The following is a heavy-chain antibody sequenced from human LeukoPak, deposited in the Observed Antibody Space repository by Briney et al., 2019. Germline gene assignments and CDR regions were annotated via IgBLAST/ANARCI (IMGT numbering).Heavy chain of an antibody. J-gene: IGHJ4*02. CDR3: ARGTWSSSIDY. Sequence: SETLSLTCAVYGGSFSGYYWSWIRQPPGKGLEWIGEINHSGSTYYNPSLKSRLTISGDTSKNQFSLRLSSVTAADTAVYYCARGTWSSSIDYWGQGTLVTVSS. CDR1: GGSFSGYY. CDR2: INHSGST. D-gene: IGHD6-6*01. V-gene: IGHV4-34*01.